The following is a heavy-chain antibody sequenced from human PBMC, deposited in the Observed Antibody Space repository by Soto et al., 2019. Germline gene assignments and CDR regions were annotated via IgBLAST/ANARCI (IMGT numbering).Heavy chain of an antibody. CDR3: ASYAFWSGRSLASTSGYYFDH. J-gene: IGHJ4*02. CDR1: GFTFSSYA. D-gene: IGHD3-3*01. V-gene: IGHV3-23*01. CDR2: ISGSGGST. Sequence: GGSLRLSCAASGFTFSSYAMSWVRQAPGKGLEWVSAISGSGGSTYCADSVKGRFTISRDNSKNTLYLQMNSLRAKDTAVYYCASYAFWSGRSLASTSGYYFDHWGQGTLVTVSS.